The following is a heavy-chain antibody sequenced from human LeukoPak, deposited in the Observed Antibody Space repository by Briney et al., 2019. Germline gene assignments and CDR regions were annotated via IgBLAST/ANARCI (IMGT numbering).Heavy chain of an antibody. D-gene: IGHD3-22*01. CDR2: IRSKAYGGTT. V-gene: IGHV3-49*03. CDR1: GFTFGDYA. CDR3: TRDGIYYDSSGQGGVDY. Sequence: GGSLRLSCTASGFTFGDYAMTWFRQAPGKGLEWVGFIRSKAYGGTTEYAASVKGRFIISRDDSRSIAYLQMSSLKTEDTAVYYCTRDGIYYDSSGQGGVDYWGQGTLVTVSS. J-gene: IGHJ4*02.